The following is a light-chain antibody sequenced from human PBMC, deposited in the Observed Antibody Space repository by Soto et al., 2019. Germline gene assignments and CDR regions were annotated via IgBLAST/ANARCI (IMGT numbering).Light chain of an antibody. CDR1: QSVSKY. V-gene: IGKV3-11*01. J-gene: IGKJ5*01. Sequence: EIVLTQSPATLSLSPGERVTLSCRTSQSVSKYLAWYQQTPGQAPRLLIYDASNRATGVPARFSGSGSGIDFTLTVNRLEPGDFAVYYCQQYGSLPFTFGQGTRLEI. CDR2: DAS. CDR3: QQYGSLPFT.